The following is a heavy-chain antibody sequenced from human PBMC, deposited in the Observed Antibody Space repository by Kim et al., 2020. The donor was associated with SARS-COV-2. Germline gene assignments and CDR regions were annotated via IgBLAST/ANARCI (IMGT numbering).Heavy chain of an antibody. CDR1: GYTFTSYA. Sequence: ASVKVSCKASGYTFTSYAMHWVRQAPGQRLEWMGWINAGNGNTKYSQKFQGRVTITRDTSASTAYMELSSLRSEDTAVYYCARLRVLGSSGYNYFDYWGQGTLVSVSS. CDR2: INAGNGNT. CDR3: ARLRVLGSSGYNYFDY. V-gene: IGHV1-3*01. J-gene: IGHJ4*02. D-gene: IGHD5-12*01.